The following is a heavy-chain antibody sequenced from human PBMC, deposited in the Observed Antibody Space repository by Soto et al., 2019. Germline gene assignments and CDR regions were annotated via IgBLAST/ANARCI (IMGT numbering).Heavy chain of an antibody. CDR3: ARFSQGRPEGMEV. CDR2: IYSGGST. Sequence: EVQLVESGGGFIQPGGSLRLSCVVSGLTVSRNYMTWVRQAPGKGLECVSVIYSGGSTYSADSVKGRFTISRDNSKNTVYLLMNSLRVEDTGVYYCARFSQGRPEGMEVWGLGTTVTVS. J-gene: IGHJ6*02. V-gene: IGHV3-53*01. CDR1: GLTVSRNY. D-gene: IGHD6-25*01.